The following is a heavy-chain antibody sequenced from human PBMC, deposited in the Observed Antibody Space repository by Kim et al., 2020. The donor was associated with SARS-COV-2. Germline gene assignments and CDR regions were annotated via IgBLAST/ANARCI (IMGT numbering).Heavy chain of an antibody. CDR1: GFTFSSYG. V-gene: IGHV3-33*06. CDR3: AKAAGRGALPKHFDY. Sequence: GGSLRLSCAASGFTFSSYGMHWVRQAPGKGLEWVAVIWYDGSNKYYADSVKGRFTISRDNSKNTLYLQMNSLRAEDTAVYYCAKAAGRGALPKHFDYWGQGTLVTVSS. CDR2: IWYDGSNK. D-gene: IGHD3-10*01. J-gene: IGHJ4*02.